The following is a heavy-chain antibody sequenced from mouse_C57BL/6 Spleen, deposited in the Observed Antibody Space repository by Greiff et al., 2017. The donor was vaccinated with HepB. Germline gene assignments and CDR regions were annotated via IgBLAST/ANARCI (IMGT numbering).Heavy chain of an antibody. CDR3: ARSTYYGYDYAMDY. CDR1: GFTFTDYY. J-gene: IGHJ4*01. Sequence: EVMLVESGGGLVQPGGSLSLSCAASGFTFTDYYMSWVRQPPGKALEWLGFIRNKANGYTTEYSASVKGRFTISRDNSQSILYLQMNALRAEDSATYYCARSTYYGYDYAMDYWGQGTSVTVSS. CDR2: IRNKANGYTT. D-gene: IGHD2-9*01. V-gene: IGHV7-3*01.